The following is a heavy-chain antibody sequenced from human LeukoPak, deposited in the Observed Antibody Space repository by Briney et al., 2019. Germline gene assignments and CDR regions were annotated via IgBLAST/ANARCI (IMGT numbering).Heavy chain of an antibody. Sequence: SETLSLTCTVSGGSISSYYWSWIRQPPGTGLEWIWHIYYSGSTNYNPSLNGRVTISVDTSKNQFSLKLNSLTAADTAVYYCARLHSSSFDPWGQGTLVTVSS. J-gene: IGHJ5*02. CDR1: GGSISSYY. V-gene: IGHV4-59*01. D-gene: IGHD6-6*01. CDR2: IYYSGST. CDR3: ARLHSSSFDP.